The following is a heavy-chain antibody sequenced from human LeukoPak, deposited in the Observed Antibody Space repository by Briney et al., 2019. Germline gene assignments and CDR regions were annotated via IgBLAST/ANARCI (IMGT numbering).Heavy chain of an antibody. CDR1: GFTFSYYS. Sequence: GGSLRLSCAASGFTFSYYSMNWVRQAPGKGLEWVSSFTSSSNYIYYAEPMKGRFAISRDNAKNSLYLQMNSLRAEDTAVYYCARDYTGTLDYWGQGTLVTVSS. D-gene: IGHD1-1*01. V-gene: IGHV3-21*01. CDR3: ARDYTGTLDY. CDR2: FTSSSNYI. J-gene: IGHJ4*02.